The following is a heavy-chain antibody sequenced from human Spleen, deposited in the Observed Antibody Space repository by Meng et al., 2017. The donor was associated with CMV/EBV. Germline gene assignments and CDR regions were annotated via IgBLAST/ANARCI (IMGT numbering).Heavy chain of an antibody. CDR3: ARDLTRSLRFLEWTQYYYYGMDV. Sequence: ASVKVSCKASGYTFANYYIHWVRQAPGRGLEWMGWINPNSGGTDYAQKFQGRVTMTRDTSISTAYMELSRLRSDDTAVYYCARDLTRSLRFLEWTQYYYYGMDVWGQGTTVTVSS. J-gene: IGHJ6*02. CDR2: INPNSGGT. V-gene: IGHV1-2*02. D-gene: IGHD3-3*01. CDR1: GYTFANYY.